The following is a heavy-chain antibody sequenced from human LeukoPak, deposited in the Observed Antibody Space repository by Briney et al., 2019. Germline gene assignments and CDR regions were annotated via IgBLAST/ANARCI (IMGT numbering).Heavy chain of an antibody. CDR2: ISGSGGST. V-gene: IGHV3-23*01. D-gene: IGHD3-3*01. J-gene: IGHJ4*02. Sequence: GGSLRLSCAASGFTFSSYAMSWVRQAPGKGLEWVSAISGSGGSTYYADSVKGRFTISRDNSKNTLYLQMNSLRAEDTAVYYCAKGAELRFLEWLSNPKYYFDCWGQGTPVTVSS. CDR3: AKGAELRFLEWLSNPKYYFDC. CDR1: GFTFSSYA.